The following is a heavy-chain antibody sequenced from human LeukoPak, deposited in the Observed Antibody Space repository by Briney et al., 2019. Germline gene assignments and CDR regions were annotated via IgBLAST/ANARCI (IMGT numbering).Heavy chain of an antibody. CDR3: ARDGGFGELFLY. D-gene: IGHD3-10*01. V-gene: IGHV3-48*04. Sequence: GGSLRLSCAASGFTFTTYGMHWVRQAPGKGLEWVSYISSSGSTMYYADSVKGRFTISRDNAKNLLYLQMNSLRAEDTAVYYCARDGGFGELFLYWGQGTLVTVSS. CDR1: GFTFTTYG. CDR2: ISSSGSTM. J-gene: IGHJ4*02.